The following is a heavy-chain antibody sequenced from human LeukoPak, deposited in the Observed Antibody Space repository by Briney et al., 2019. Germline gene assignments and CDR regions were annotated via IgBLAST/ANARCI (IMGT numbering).Heavy chain of an antibody. J-gene: IGHJ3*02. Sequence: PSETLSLTCTVSGGSISSSSYYWGWIRQPPGKGLEWIGSIYYSGSTYYNPSLKSRVTISVDTSKNQFSLKLSSVTAADTAVYYCARLRTTIFGVVTPGHAFDIWGQGTMVTVSS. D-gene: IGHD3-3*01. CDR3: ARLRTTIFGVVTPGHAFDI. V-gene: IGHV4-39*01. CDR1: GGSISSSSYY. CDR2: IYYSGST.